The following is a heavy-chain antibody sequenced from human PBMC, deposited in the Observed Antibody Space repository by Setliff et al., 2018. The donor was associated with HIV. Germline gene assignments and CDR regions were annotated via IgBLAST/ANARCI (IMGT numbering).Heavy chain of an antibody. V-gene: IGHV4-34*01. CDR3: AREDTTGYYSLSAFDI. Sequence: SETLSLTCAVYGGSFTNYFWCWIRQSPGKGLEWIGEINHSGRTKYNPSLKSRVTMSVDTSKNQFSLKLKSVTAADTAVYYCAREDTTGYYSLSAFDIWGQGTLVT. CDR1: GGSFTNYF. CDR2: INHSGRT. J-gene: IGHJ3*02. D-gene: IGHD3-22*01.